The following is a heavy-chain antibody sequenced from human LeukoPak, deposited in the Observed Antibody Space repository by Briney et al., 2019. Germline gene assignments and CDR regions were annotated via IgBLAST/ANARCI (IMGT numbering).Heavy chain of an antibody. V-gene: IGHV3-64D*09. CDR1: GFTFSSYA. CDR2: ISSTGGST. D-gene: IGHD4-11*01. Sequence: GGSLRLSCSASGFTFSSYAMHWVRQAPGKGLEYVSAISSTGGSTYYADSVKGRFTISRDNSKNTPYLQMSSLRAEDTSVYYCVKAPRTTVVGFDIWGQGTMVTVSS. CDR3: VKAPRTTVVGFDI. J-gene: IGHJ3*02.